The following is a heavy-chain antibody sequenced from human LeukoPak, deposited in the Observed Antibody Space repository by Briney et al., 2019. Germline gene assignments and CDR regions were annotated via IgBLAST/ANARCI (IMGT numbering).Heavy chain of an antibody. CDR1: GFTFSSSA. CDR3: AKAERWGLFVFDS. Sequence: PGVSLRLSCAASGFTFSSSALSWVRQAPGEGLEWVSTIVIPGGSTDDANSVKGRYTISSDNSENTVYLHMNSLRAEDTAVYYCAKAERWGLFVFDSWGLGTLVTVSS. CDR2: IVIPGGST. D-gene: IGHD3-16*01. J-gene: IGHJ4*02. V-gene: IGHV3-23*01.